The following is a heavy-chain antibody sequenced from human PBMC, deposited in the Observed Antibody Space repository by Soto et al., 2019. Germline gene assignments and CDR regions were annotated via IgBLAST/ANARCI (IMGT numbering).Heavy chain of an antibody. V-gene: IGHV4-39*01. D-gene: IGHD4-17*01. J-gene: IGHJ2*01. Sequence: SETLSLTCTVSGGSISSSSYYWGWIRQPPGKGLEWIGSIYYSGSTYYNPSLKSRVTISVDTSKNQFSLKLSSVTAADTAVYYCARHPEGDYAGWYFDLWGRGTLVTVSS. CDR3: ARHPEGDYAGWYFDL. CDR2: IYYSGST. CDR1: GGSISSSSYY.